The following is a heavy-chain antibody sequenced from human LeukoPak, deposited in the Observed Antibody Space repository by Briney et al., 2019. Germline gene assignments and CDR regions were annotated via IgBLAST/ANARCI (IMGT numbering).Heavy chain of an antibody. CDR3: ARASGYSGYDTFDY. D-gene: IGHD5-12*01. J-gene: IGHJ4*02. V-gene: IGHV1-46*01. CDR1: GYTFTSYY. CDR2: INPSGGST. Sequence: ASVKVSCKASGYTFTSYYIHWVRQAPGQGLEWMGIINPSGGSTTYAQKFQGRVTITADESTSTAYMELSSLRSEDTAVYYCARASGYSGYDTFDYWGQGTLVTVSS.